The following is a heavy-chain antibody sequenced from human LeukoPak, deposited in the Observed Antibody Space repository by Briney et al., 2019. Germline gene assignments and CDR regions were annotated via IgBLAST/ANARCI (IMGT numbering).Heavy chain of an antibody. CDR3: ALVEMATIKDY. Sequence: SETLSLTCTVSGGSISSYYWSWIRQPPGKGLEWIAYISDIGSINYNPSLKSRVTISLDTSKNQFSLNLISLTAADTAVYYCALVEMATIKDYWGQGTLVTVSS. D-gene: IGHD5-12*01. CDR1: GGSISSYY. V-gene: IGHV4-59*12. CDR2: ISDIGSI. J-gene: IGHJ4*02.